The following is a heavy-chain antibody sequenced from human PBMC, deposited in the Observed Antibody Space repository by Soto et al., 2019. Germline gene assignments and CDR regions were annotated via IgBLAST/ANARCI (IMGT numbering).Heavy chain of an antibody. Sequence: QVQLQESGPGLVKPSETLSLTCTVSGGSISSYYWSWIRQPPGKGLEWIGYIYYSGSTNYNPSLKSRVTISVDTSKNQFSLKLSSVTAADTAVYYCAGRGSSIAARRRSGAFDIWGQGTMVTFSS. J-gene: IGHJ3*02. CDR2: IYYSGST. D-gene: IGHD6-6*01. V-gene: IGHV4-59*01. CDR3: AGRGSSIAARRRSGAFDI. CDR1: GGSISSYY.